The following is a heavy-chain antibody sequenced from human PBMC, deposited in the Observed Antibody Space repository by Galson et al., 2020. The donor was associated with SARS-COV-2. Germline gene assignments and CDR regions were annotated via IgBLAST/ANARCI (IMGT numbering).Heavy chain of an antibody. Sequence: NSGGSLRLSCAASGFTFSTHNMNWVRQAPGKGLEWVSSISSSSSYIHYADSLKGRFTISRDNAKNSLYLQMNSLRAEDTAVYYCAGVLLLVRDCCDPGGQGTLVTVSS. CDR2: ISSSSSYI. V-gene: IGHV3-21*04. CDR3: AGVLLLVRDCCDP. CDR1: GFTFSTHN. J-gene: IGHJ5*02. D-gene: IGHD2-8*02.